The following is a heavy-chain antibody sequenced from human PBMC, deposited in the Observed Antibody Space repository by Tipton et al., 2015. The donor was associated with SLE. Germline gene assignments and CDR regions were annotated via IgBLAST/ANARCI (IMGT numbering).Heavy chain of an antibody. CDR1: GVTFNSFA. J-gene: IGHJ4*02. V-gene: IGHV1-69*01. D-gene: IGHD2-15*01. CDR2: IIPVSGAA. CDR3: AMSALVVVATYFFDY. Sequence: QSGPEVKKPGSSVKVSCKASGVTFNSFAFSWVRQAPGQGLEWMGAIIPVSGAATYARKFQGRIAITADESTSTTYMELTSLRYDVTAVFYCAMSALVVVATYFFDYWGQGTLVTVSS.